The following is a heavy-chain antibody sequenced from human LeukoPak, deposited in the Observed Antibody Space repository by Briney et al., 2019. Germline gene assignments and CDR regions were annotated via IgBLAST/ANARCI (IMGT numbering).Heavy chain of an antibody. CDR1: GYTFTSFW. D-gene: IGHD3-9*01. J-gene: IGHJ4*02. Sequence: GESLKISCEASGYTFTSFWIGWVRQMPGKGLEWMGIIYPGDSDTRYSPSFQGQVTISADKSISTTYLQWSNLKASDTAVYYCARGYDIMTAYHIPVYFDYWGQGTLVTVSS. V-gene: IGHV5-51*01. CDR2: IYPGDSDT. CDR3: ARGYDIMTAYHIPVYFDY.